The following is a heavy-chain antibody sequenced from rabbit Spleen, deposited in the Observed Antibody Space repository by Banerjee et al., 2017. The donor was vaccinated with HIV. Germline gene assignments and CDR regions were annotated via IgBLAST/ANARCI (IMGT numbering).Heavy chain of an antibody. J-gene: IGHJ4*01. V-gene: IGHV1S45*01. CDR3: ARDLTGVIGWNFKL. CDR1: GLSFSSRFW. Sequence: QEQLEESGGDLVKPEGSLTLTCTVSGLSFSSRFWISWVRQAPGKGLEWIADIYSGSSGSTYYASWAKGRFTISKTSSTTVTLRMTSLTAADTATYFCARDLTGVIGWNFKLWGPGTLVTVS. D-gene: IGHD1-1*01. CDR2: IYSGSSGST.